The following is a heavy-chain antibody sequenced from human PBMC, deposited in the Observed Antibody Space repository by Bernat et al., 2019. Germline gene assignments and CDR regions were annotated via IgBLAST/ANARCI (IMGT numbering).Heavy chain of an antibody. CDR2: ISSSSSTI. V-gene: IGHV3-48*02. J-gene: IGHJ4*02. CDR1: GFTFSSYS. Sequence: EVQLVESGGGLVQPGGSLRLSCATSGFTFSSYSMNWVRQAPGKGLEWVSYISSSSSTIYYADSVKGRFTISRDNAKNSLYLQMNSLRDEDTAVYYCARDRITMVRGELDYWGQGTLVTVSS. CDR3: ARDRITMVRGELDY. D-gene: IGHD3-10*01.